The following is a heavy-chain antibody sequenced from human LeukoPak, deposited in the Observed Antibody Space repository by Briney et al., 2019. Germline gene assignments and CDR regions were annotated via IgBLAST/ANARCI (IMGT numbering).Heavy chain of an antibody. J-gene: IGHJ6*02. CDR1: GYTFTSYG. D-gene: IGHD3-10*02. CDR3: ARAPSLFGIPYHYYYYGMDV. CDR2: ISAYNGNT. Sequence: ASVKVSCKAAGYTFTSYGISWVRQAPGQGLEWMGWISAYNGNTNYAQKLQGRVTMTTDTSTSTAYMEMRSLSSDDTAVYYCARAPSLFGIPYHYYYYGMDVWGQGTTVTVSS. V-gene: IGHV1-18*01.